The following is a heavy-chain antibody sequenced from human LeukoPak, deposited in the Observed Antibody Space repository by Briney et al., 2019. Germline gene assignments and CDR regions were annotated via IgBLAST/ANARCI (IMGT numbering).Heavy chain of an antibody. V-gene: IGHV3-64*04. Sequence: PGGSLRLSCVASGFTFSTYVLHWVRQAPGKGLEYVSGISGKGESTYYADSVKGRFTISRDNSKNTLYLQMNSLRAEDTAVYYCAKVKHYYDSSGYYYDYWGQGTLVTVSS. J-gene: IGHJ4*02. D-gene: IGHD3-22*01. CDR3: AKVKHYYDSSGYYYDY. CDR1: GFTFSTYV. CDR2: ISGKGEST.